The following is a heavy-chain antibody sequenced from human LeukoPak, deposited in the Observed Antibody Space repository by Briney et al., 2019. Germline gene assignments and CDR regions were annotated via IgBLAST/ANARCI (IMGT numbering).Heavy chain of an antibody. CDR3: ARAQGYYYDSSGYRWFDP. J-gene: IGHJ5*02. D-gene: IGHD3-22*01. V-gene: IGHV3-11*01. Sequence: GGSLRLSCAASGFTFSDYYMTWIRQVPGKGLEWVSYISNSGGTINYANSVKGRFTISRDNAKNSLFLQMNSLRAEDTAVYYCARAQGYYYDSSGYRWFDPWGQGTLVTVSS. CDR2: ISNSGGTI. CDR1: GFTFSDYY.